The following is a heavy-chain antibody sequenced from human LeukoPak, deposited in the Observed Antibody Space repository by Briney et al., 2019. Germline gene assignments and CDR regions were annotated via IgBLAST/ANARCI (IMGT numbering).Heavy chain of an antibody. CDR1: GYSISSGYY. V-gene: IGHV4-38-2*01. CDR2: IYHSGST. Sequence: SETLSLTCAVSGYSISSGYYWGWIRQPPGKGLEWIGSIYHSGSTYYNPSLKSRVTKSVDTSKNQFSLKLSSVTAADTAVYYCARRGIVNWFDPWGQGTLVTVSS. CDR3: ARRGIVNWFDP. J-gene: IGHJ5*02. D-gene: IGHD3-22*01.